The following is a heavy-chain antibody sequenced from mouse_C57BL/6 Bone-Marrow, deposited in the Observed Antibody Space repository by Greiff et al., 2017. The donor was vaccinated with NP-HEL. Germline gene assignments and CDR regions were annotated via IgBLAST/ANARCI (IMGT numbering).Heavy chain of an antibody. CDR3: ARVNWAWFAY. CDR2: ISDGGSYT. J-gene: IGHJ3*01. Sequence: DVHLVESGGGLVKPGGSLKLSCAASGFTFSSYAMSWVRQTPEKRLEWVATISDGGSYTYYPDTVKGRFTISRDNAKNNLYLQMSHLKSEDTAMDYCARVNWAWFAYWGQGTLVTVSA. D-gene: IGHD4-1*02. CDR1: GFTFSSYA. V-gene: IGHV5-4*01.